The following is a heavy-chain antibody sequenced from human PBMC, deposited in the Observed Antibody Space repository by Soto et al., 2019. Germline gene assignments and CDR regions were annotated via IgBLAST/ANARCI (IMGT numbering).Heavy chain of an antibody. Sequence: SQTLSLTCAISGDSASSNSAAWNWIRQSPSRGLEWLGRTYYRSKWYNDYAVSVKSRITINPDTSKNQFSLQLNSVTPEDTAVYYCAGAVDTAMVTSPAWFDPWGQGTLVTVSS. CDR2: TYYRSKWYN. V-gene: IGHV6-1*01. CDR1: GDSASSNSAA. J-gene: IGHJ5*02. D-gene: IGHD5-18*01. CDR3: AGAVDTAMVTSPAWFDP.